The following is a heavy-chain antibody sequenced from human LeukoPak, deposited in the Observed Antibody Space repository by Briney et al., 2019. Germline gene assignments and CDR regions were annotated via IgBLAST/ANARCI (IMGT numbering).Heavy chain of an antibody. V-gene: IGHV1-18*01. CDR3: ARDSTRSAMVAWAWFDP. J-gene: IGHJ5*02. CDR2: INTYNGNT. Sequence: GASVKVSCKASGYTFTSYGITWVRQAPGQGLEWMGWINTYNGNTNYAQKLQGRVTMTTDTSTSTAYMELRSLRSDDTAVYYCARDSTRSAMVAWAWFDPWGQGTLVTVSS. CDR1: GYTFTSYG. D-gene: IGHD5-18*01.